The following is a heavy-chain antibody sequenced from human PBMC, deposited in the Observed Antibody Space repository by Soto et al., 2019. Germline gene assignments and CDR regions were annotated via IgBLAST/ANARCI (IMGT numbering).Heavy chain of an antibody. CDR1: GYTFTNYD. V-gene: IGHV1-8*01. Sequence: QVQLVQSGAEVKKPGASVKVSCKASGYTFTNYDINWVRQATGQGLEWMGWMNPKSGNTGYAQQFQGRVSMTRSTSIGTAYMELSSLRSGGTAVYYWGRGYGDSGYWGQGTLVNVFS. CDR2: MNPKSGNT. D-gene: IGHD4-17*01. J-gene: IGHJ4*02. CDR3: GRGYGDSGY.